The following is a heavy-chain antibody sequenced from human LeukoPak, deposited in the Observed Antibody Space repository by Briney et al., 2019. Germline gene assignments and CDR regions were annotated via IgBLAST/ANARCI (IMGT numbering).Heavy chain of an antibody. CDR1: GGSFSGYY. Sequence: SETLSLTCAVYGGSFSGYYWSRIRQPPGKGLEWIGEINHSGSTNYNPSLKSRVTISVDTSKNQFSLRLSSVTAADTAVYYCARGPPRLWGSYRRFFDYWGQGTLVTVSS. D-gene: IGHD3-16*02. V-gene: IGHV4-34*01. J-gene: IGHJ4*02. CDR3: ARGPPRLWGSYRRFFDY. CDR2: INHSGST.